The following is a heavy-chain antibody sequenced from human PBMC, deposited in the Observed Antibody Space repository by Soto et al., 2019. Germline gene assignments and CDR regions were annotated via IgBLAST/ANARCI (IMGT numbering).Heavy chain of an antibody. D-gene: IGHD3-3*01. Sequence: GGSLRLSCAASGFTFDDYAMHWVRQAPGKGLEWVSLISWDGGSTYYADSVKGRFTISRDNSKNSLYLQMNILRAEDTALYYCAKEIKSGWSGYYFDSYGMDVWGQGTTVTVSS. CDR2: ISWDGGST. CDR3: AKEIKSGWSGYYFDSYGMDV. CDR1: GFTFDDYA. V-gene: IGHV3-43D*03. J-gene: IGHJ6*02.